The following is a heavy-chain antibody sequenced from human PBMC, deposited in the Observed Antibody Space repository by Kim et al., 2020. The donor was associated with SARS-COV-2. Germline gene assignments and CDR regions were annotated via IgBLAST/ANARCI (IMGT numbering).Heavy chain of an antibody. D-gene: IGHD6-6*01. Sequence: QKFQGRVTITADKSTSTAYMELSSLRSEDTAVYYCARDTNEYSSSKVGDYWGQGTLVTVSS. CDR3: ARDTNEYSSSKVGDY. V-gene: IGHV1-69*04. J-gene: IGHJ4*02.